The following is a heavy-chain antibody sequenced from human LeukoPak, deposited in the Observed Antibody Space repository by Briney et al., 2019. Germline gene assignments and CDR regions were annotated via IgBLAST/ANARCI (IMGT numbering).Heavy chain of an antibody. D-gene: IGHD3-9*01. CDR2: IKSKTDGGTT. CDR1: GFTFSNAW. V-gene: IGHV3-15*01. J-gene: IGHJ4*02. CDR3: TTDSNNYYDILTGYYPLDY. Sequence: PGGSLRLSCAASGFTFSNAWMSWVRQAPGKGLEWVGRIKSKTDGGTTDYAAPVKGRFIISRDDSKNTLYLQMNSLKTEDTAVYYCTTDSNNYYDILTGYYPLDYWGQGTLVTVSS.